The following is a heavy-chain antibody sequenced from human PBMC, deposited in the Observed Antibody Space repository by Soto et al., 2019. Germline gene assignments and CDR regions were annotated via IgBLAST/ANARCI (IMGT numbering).Heavy chain of an antibody. CDR1: GFSLSTSGVG. V-gene: IGHV2-5*01. CDR2: NYWNDDK. CDR3: AHTELWFEFYYYDGMDV. D-gene: IGHD3-10*01. J-gene: IGHJ6*02. Sequence: QITLKASGPTLVKPTQTLTLTCTFSGFSLSTSGVGVGWIRQPPGKALEWLALNYWNDDKRYSPSLKSRLTITEDTSKNKLGLTMTDMDPVDTATYYCAHTELWFEFYYYDGMDVWGQGTTVTVSS.